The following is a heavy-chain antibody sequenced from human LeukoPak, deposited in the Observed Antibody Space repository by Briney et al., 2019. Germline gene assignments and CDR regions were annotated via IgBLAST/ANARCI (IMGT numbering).Heavy chain of an antibody. V-gene: IGHV3-48*01. Sequence: GGSLRLSCAASGFTFSSYGMHWARQAPGKGLEWLSYISTSSRSTYYADSVKGRFTISRDNAKNTLFLDMHSLRPGDSAVYYCARSAVRGVACDYWGQGTLLTVSS. J-gene: IGHJ4*02. CDR3: ARSAVRGVACDY. CDR2: ISTSSRST. D-gene: IGHD3-10*01. CDR1: GFTFSSYG.